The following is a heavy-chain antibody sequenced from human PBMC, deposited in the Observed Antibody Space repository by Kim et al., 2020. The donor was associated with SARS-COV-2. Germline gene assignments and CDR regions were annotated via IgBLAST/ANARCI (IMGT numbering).Heavy chain of an antibody. D-gene: IGHD6-13*01. J-gene: IGHJ4*02. Sequence: SETLSLTCTVSGGSISSSSYYWGWIRQPPGKGLEWIGSIYYSGSTYFNPSLKSRVTISVDTSKNQFSLKLSSVTAADTAVYYCARGLWGSSWWGYWGQGTLVTVSS. V-gene: IGHV4-39*07. CDR1: GGSISSSSYY. CDR2: IYYSGST. CDR3: ARGLWGSSWWGY.